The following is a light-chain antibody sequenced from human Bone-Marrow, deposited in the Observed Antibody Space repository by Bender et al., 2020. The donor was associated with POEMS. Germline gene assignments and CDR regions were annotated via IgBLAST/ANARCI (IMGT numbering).Light chain of an antibody. CDR3: GTWDSRLSSWL. CDR2: GND. Sequence: QSVLTQPPSVSAAPGQRVIISCSGSVSNIGNNFVSWYQHVAGTAPKLLLHGNDKRPSGIPDRISGSRSGTSATLVITGLQIGDEADYYCGTWDSRLSSWLFGGGTRLTVV. V-gene: IGLV1-51*01. J-gene: IGLJ3*02. CDR1: VSNIGNNF.